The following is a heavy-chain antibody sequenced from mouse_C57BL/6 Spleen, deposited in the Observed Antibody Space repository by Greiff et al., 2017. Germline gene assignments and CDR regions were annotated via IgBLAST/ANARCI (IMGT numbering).Heavy chain of an antibody. J-gene: IGHJ2*01. CDR2: INPSTGGT. CDR3: AKGQSFDY. D-gene: IGHD6-1*01. CDR1: GYSFTGYY. V-gene: IGHV1-42*01. Sequence: EVQLQQSGPELVKPGASVKISCKASGYSFTGYYMNWVKQSPEKSLEWIGEINPSTGGTTYNQKFKAKATLTVDKSSSTAYMQLKSLTSEDSAVYYCAKGQSFDYWGQGTTLTVSS.